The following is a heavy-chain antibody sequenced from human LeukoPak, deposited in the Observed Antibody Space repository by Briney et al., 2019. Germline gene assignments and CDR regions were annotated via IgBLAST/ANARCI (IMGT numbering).Heavy chain of an antibody. CDR1: GYTFTSYG. D-gene: IGHD3-22*01. CDR3: ARVASSGYFAYYYDR. CDR2: ISAYNGNT. J-gene: IGHJ4*02. Sequence: ASVKVSCKASGYTFTSYGISWVRQAPGQGLEWMGWISAYNGNTNYAQKLQGRVTMTTDTSTSTAYMELRSLRSDDTAVYYCARVASSGYFAYYYDRWGQGTLVTVSS. V-gene: IGHV1-18*01.